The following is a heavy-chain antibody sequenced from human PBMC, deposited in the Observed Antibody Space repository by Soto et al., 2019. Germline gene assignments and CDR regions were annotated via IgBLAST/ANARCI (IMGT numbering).Heavy chain of an antibody. V-gene: IGHV1-69*05. CDR2: IIAIFGTK. CDR3: AGDPTYLGFDY. Sequence: SVNVACNTPGGTVSCYAISSLRQAPGQGLEWMGWIIAIFGTKNYAQKFQGRVTITRDTSASTAYMELSSLRSEETAVYYCAGDPTYLGFDYWGQGSLVTVSS. CDR1: GGTVSCYA. J-gene: IGHJ4*02. D-gene: IGHD3-10*01.